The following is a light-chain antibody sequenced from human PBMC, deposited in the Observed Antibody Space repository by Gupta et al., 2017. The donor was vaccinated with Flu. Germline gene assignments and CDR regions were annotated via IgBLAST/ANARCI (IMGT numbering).Light chain of an antibody. Sequence: QSALTQPAPVPGSPDPSITISCPGTTSDVGGYTSVSGYQQPPGTAPKLIIYDVSNRPSGISNRFSGSKSGNTASQSISGLQTEDEADYYCNSYTSCSTLVGAFGGGTKLTVL. CDR3: NSYTSCSTLVGA. CDR1: TSDVGGYTS. CDR2: DVS. V-gene: IGLV2-14*01. J-gene: IGLJ2*01.